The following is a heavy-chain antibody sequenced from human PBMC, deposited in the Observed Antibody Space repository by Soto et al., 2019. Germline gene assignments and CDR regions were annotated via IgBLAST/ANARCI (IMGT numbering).Heavy chain of an antibody. V-gene: IGHV3-30*18. D-gene: IGHD3-22*01. CDR1: GFTFSSYG. J-gene: IGHJ4*02. CDR2: ISYDGSNK. CDR3: AKDSDYESSGYYDY. Sequence: LRLSCAASGFTFSSYGMHWVRQAPGKGLEWVAVISYDGSNKYYADSVKGRFTISRDNSKNTLYLQMNSLRAEDTAVYYCAKDSDYESSGYYDYWGQGTRVTVSS.